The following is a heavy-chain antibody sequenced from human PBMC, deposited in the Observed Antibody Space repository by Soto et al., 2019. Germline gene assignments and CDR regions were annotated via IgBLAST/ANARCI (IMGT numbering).Heavy chain of an antibody. V-gene: IGHV1-46*01. CDR3: VRGYCTTSPCSGDFQF. CDR2: IHPSGDT. CDR1: GYKFTTYF. D-gene: IGHD2-15*01. Sequence: ASVKVSCKASGYKFTTYFIHWVRQAPGQGLEWMGMIHPSGDTGYAQKFRGRVTMTIDPSTTTASMELRNLTSEDTAVYFSVRGYCTTSPCSGDFQFWGQGTLVTVSS. J-gene: IGHJ1*01.